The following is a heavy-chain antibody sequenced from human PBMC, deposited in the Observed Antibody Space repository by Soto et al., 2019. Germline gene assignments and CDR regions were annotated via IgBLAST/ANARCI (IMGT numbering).Heavy chain of an antibody. CDR3: AKGRRYCSGGSCQNWFDP. Sequence: GSLRLSCAASGCTFSSYAMSWVRQAPGKGLEWVSAISGSGGSTYYADSVKGRFTISRDNSKNTLYLQMNSLRAEDTAVYYCAKGRRYCSGGSCQNWFDPWGQGTPVTVSS. CDR1: GCTFSSYA. D-gene: IGHD2-15*01. CDR2: ISGSGGST. J-gene: IGHJ5*02. V-gene: IGHV3-23*01.